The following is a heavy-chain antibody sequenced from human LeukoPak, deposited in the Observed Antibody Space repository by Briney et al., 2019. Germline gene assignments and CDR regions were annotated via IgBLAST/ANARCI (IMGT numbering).Heavy chain of an antibody. D-gene: IGHD2-21*01. Sequence: GGSLRLSCAASGFTFNSYAMGWVRQAPGKGLEWVSAISDSGSSTYYADSVKGRFTISRDNSKSTLYLQMSSLRAEDTAIYYCAKSINAFDYWGQGTLVTVSS. J-gene: IGHJ4*02. CDR1: GFTFNSYA. CDR2: ISDSGSST. CDR3: AKSINAFDY. V-gene: IGHV3-23*01.